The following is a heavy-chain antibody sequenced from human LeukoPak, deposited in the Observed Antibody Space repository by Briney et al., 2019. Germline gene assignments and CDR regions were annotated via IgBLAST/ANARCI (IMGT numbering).Heavy chain of an antibody. CDR1: GFTFSSYE. Sequence: QPGGSLRLSCAASGFTFSSYEMNWVRQAPGKGLEWLSYISRSGNAIYYADSMKGRFTISRDNAKNSLYLQMNSLRVEDTAVYYCATATSLDYGDYFFHHWGQGTLVTVSS. CDR2: ISRSGNAI. CDR3: ATATSLDYGDYFFHH. V-gene: IGHV3-48*03. J-gene: IGHJ1*01. D-gene: IGHD4-17*01.